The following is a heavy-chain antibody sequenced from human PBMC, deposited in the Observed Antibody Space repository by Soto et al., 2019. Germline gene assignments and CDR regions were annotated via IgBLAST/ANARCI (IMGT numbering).Heavy chain of an antibody. CDR1: GGSFSGYY. D-gene: IGHD2-2*01. J-gene: IGHJ4*02. CDR3: ARGIVVVPAASSYYFDY. V-gene: IGHV4-34*01. Sequence: SETLSLTCAVYGGSFSGYYWSWIRQPPGKGLEWIGEINHSGSTNYNPSLKSRVTISVDTSKNQFSLKLSSVTAADTAVYYCARGIVVVPAASSYYFDYWGQGTLVTVSS. CDR2: INHSGST.